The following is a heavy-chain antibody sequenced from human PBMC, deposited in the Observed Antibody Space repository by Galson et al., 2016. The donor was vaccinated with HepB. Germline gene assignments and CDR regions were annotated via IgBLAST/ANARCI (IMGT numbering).Heavy chain of an antibody. J-gene: IGHJ3*02. Sequence: SLRLSCAASGFPFGSYGMHWVRQAPGKGLEWVAIIWYDGSNENYADSVKGRFSISRDNSKKTVSPQMNSPRTEDKAFQYLMGEMSTGEIHDCFYIWGQGTMVTLS. D-gene: IGHD5-24*01. CDR3: MGEMSTGEIHDCFYI. V-gene: IGHV3-33*01. CDR2: IWYDGSNE. CDR1: GFPFGSYG.